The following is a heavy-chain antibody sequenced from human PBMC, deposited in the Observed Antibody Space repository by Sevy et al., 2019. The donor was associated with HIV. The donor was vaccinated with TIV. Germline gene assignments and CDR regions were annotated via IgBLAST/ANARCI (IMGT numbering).Heavy chain of an antibody. CDR1: GGSISSYY. CDR2: IYYSGST. V-gene: IGHV4-59*01. Sequence: ETLSLTCTVSGGSISSYYWSWIRQPPGKGLEWIGYIYYSGSTNYNPSLKSRVTISVDTSKNQFSLKLSSVTAADTAVYYCARYYYDSSGYHPGTYYFDYWGQGTLVTVSS. CDR3: ARYYYDSSGYHPGTYYFDY. J-gene: IGHJ4*02. D-gene: IGHD3-22*01.